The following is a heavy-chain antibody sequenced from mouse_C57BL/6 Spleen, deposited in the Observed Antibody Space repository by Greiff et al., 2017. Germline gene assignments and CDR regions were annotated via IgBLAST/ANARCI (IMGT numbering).Heavy chain of an antibody. Sequence: DVMLVESGGDLVKPGGSLKLSCAASGFTFSSYGMSWVRQTPDKRLEWVATISSGGSYTYYPDSVKGRFTISRDNAKNTLYLQMSSLKSEDTAMYYCARHVGGYYPYWYFDVWGTGTTVTVSS. CDR3: ARHVGGYYPYWYFDV. V-gene: IGHV5-6*02. D-gene: IGHD2-3*01. CDR2: ISSGGSYT. J-gene: IGHJ1*03. CDR1: GFTFSSYG.